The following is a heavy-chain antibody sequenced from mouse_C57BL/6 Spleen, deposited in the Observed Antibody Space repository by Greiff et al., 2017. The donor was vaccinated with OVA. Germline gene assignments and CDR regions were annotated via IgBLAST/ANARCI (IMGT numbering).Heavy chain of an antibody. V-gene: IGHV1-69*01. CDR3: ARSHYGNYFDY. CDR1: GYTFTSYW. D-gene: IGHD2-1*01. CDR2: IDPSDSYT. J-gene: IGHJ2*01. Sequence: VQLQQPGAELVMPGASVKLSCKASGYTFTSYWMHWVKQRPGQGLEWIGEIDPSDSYTNYNQKFKGKSTLTVDKSSSTAYMQRSSLTYEDSAVYDGARSHYGNYFDYWGQGTTLTVAS.